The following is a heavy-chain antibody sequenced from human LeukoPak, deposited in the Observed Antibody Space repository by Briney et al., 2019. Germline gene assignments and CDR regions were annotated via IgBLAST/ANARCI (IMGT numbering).Heavy chain of an antibody. CDR2: IYHSGST. J-gene: IGHJ4*02. V-gene: IGHV4-30-2*01. D-gene: IGHD5-24*01. CDR1: GGSLSSGGYS. Sequence: SQTLSLTCAVSGGSLSSGGYSWSWIRQPPGKGLEWIGYIYHSGSTYYNPSLKSRVTISVDRSKNQFSLKLSSVTAADTAVYYCARVGLQDNYFDYWGQGTLVTVSS. CDR3: ARVGLQDNYFDY.